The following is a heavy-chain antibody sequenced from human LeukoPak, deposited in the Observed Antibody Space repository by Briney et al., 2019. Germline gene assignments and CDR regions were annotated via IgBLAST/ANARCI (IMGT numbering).Heavy chain of an antibody. CDR3: ARQIAISGYLPWAFDI. Sequence: PSETLSLTCTVSGGSISSGNYYWGRIRQPPGKGLEWIGDIFFTGSTYYSPSLKSRVTISVGTSTTQFSLKLTSVTAADTAVYYCARQIAISGYLPWAFDIWGQGTVVTVSS. J-gene: IGHJ3*02. V-gene: IGHV4-39*01. D-gene: IGHD5-12*01. CDR2: IFFTGST. CDR1: GGSISSGNYY.